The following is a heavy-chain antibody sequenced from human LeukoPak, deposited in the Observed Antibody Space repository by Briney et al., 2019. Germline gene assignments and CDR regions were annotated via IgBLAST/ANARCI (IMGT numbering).Heavy chain of an antibody. J-gene: IGHJ3*02. D-gene: IGHD2-21*02. CDR1: GYTFTGYY. V-gene: IGHV1-2*02. CDR2: INPNSGGT. CDR3: ARWGAYCGGDCYSTDDAFDI. Sequence: ASVKVSCKASGYTFTGYYMHWVRQAPGQGLEWMGWINPNSGGTNHAQKFQGRVTMTRDTSISTAYMELSRLRSDDTAVYYCARWGAYCGGDCYSTDDAFDIWGQGTMVTVSS.